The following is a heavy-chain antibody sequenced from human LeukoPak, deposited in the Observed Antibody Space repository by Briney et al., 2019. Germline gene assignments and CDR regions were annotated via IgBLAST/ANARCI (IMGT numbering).Heavy chain of an antibody. Sequence: SETLSLTCTVSGGSISSYYWSWIRQPAGKGLEWIGRIYTSGSTNYNPSLKSRVTMSVDTSKNQFSLKVNSVTAADTAVYYCGRGNYYGMDVWGQGTTVTVSS. CDR3: GRGNYYGMDV. CDR2: IYTSGST. V-gene: IGHV4-4*07. CDR1: GGSISSYY. J-gene: IGHJ6*02.